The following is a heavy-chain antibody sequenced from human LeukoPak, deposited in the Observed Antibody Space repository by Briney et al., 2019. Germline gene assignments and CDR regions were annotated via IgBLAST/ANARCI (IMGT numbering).Heavy chain of an antibody. D-gene: IGHD3-9*01. CDR2: IYYSGST. Sequence: PSETLSLTCTVSGGSISSSSYYWGWIRQPPGKGLEWIGSIYYSGSTYYNPSLKSRVTISVDTSKNQFSLKLSSVTAADTAVYYCARDYDILTGYLPDAFDIWGQGTLVTVSS. CDR1: GGSISSSSYY. CDR3: ARDYDILTGYLPDAFDI. V-gene: IGHV4-39*07. J-gene: IGHJ4*02.